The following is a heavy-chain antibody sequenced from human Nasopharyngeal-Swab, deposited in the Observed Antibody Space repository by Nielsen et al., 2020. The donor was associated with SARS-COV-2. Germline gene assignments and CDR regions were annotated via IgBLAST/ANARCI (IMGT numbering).Heavy chain of an antibody. J-gene: IGHJ4*02. CDR3: AGGDGFPEGDY. Sequence: GESLKISCAASGFTFSDYYMSWIRQAPGKGLEWVSYISSSSSYTNYADSAKGRFTISRDNAKNSLYLQMNSLRAEDTAVYYCAGGDGFPEGDYWGQGTLVTVSS. CDR2: ISSSSSYT. V-gene: IGHV3-11*03. D-gene: IGHD5-24*01. CDR1: GFTFSDYY.